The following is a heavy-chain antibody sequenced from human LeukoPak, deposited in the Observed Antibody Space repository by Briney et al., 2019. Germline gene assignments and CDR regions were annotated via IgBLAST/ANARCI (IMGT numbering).Heavy chain of an antibody. CDR2: INPNSGGT. D-gene: IGHD2-2*01. V-gene: IGHV1-2*06. CDR3: ASQLDCSSTSCHLGDY. Sequence: ASVKVSCKASGYTFTGYYMHWVRQAPGQGLEWVGRINPNSGGTNYAQKFQGRVTMTRDTSISTAYMELSRLRSDDTAVYYCASQLDCSSTSCHLGDYWGQGTLVTVSS. CDR1: GYTFTGYY. J-gene: IGHJ4*02.